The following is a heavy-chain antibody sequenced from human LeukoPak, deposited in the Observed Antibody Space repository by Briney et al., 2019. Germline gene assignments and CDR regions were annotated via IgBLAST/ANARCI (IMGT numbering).Heavy chain of an antibody. CDR2: ISWNSGSI. CDR1: GFTFDDYA. CDR3: AKAHGPVRGSFDY. V-gene: IGHV3-9*01. J-gene: IGHJ4*02. D-gene: IGHD3-10*01. Sequence: GGSLRLSCAASGFTFDDYAMHWVRQAPGKGLEWVSGISWNSGSIGYTDSVKGRFTISRDNAKNSLYLQMNSLSAEDTALYYCAKAHGPVRGSFDYWGQGTLVTVSS.